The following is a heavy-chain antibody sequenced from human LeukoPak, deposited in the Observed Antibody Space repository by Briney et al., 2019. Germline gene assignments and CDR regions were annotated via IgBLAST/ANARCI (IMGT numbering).Heavy chain of an antibody. CDR3: ARGWDYDSGGRPTAYVY. J-gene: IGHJ4*02. V-gene: IGHV1-69*13. D-gene: IGHD3-22*01. CDR2: IIPIFGTA. CDR1: GGSFSNYA. Sequence: ASVNVSCKASGGSFSNYAISWVRQAPGQGLEWMGGIIPIFGTANYAQKFQGRVTITADESTSTAYMELSSLKSEDTAVYYCARGWDYDSGGRPTAYVYWGQGTLVTVSS.